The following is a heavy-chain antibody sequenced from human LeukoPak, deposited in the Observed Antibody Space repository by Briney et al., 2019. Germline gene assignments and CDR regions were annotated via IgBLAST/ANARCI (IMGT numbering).Heavy chain of an antibody. CDR3: VRDTRYVMDV. V-gene: IGHV4-61*02. J-gene: IGHJ6*04. CDR1: GHSISSASYY. CDR2: IYTSGTT. Sequence: SETLSLTCSVSGHSISSASYYWSWIRQPAGKGLEWVGRIYTSGTTTYNPSLKSRVTISVDTSKNQFSLKLNSVTAADTAVYYCVRDTRYVMDVWGKGTTVTVSS.